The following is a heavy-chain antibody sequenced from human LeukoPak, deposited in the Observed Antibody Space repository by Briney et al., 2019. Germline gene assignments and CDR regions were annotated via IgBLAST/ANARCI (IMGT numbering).Heavy chain of an antibody. J-gene: IGHJ4*02. CDR1: GYTFTGYY. CDR2: INPNSGGT. CDR3: ARGSPYDRSGNFDY. D-gene: IGHD3-22*01. V-gene: IGHV1-2*06. Sequence: ASVKVSCKASGYTFTGYYMHWVRQAPGQGLEWMGRINPNSGGTNYAQKFQGRVTMTRDTSISTAYMELSRLRSDDTAVYYCARGSPYDRSGNFDYWGQGTLVTVSS.